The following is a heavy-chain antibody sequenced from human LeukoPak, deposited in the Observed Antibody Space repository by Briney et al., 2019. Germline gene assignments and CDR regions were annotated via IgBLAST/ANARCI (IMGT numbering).Heavy chain of an antibody. CDR3: AIMHGYYDGSGYWVQ. J-gene: IGHJ4*02. CDR1: GFTFSSYG. Sequence: PGGSLRLSCAASGFTFSSYGMNWVRQAPGKGLEWVSFITTSGATTSYADSVKGRFTISRDNPRNTLYMQMNSLRDEDTALYYCAIMHGYYDGSGYWVQWGQGTLVTVSS. CDR2: ITTSGATT. V-gene: IGHV3-23*01. D-gene: IGHD3-22*01.